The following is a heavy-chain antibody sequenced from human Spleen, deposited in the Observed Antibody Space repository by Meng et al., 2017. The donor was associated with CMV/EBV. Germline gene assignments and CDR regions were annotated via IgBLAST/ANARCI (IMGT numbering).Heavy chain of an antibody. CDR1: GFTFSSYG. V-gene: IGHV3-30*02. D-gene: IGHD6-19*01. CDR2: IRYDGSNK. J-gene: IGHJ4*02. Sequence: QVRLVGFGDGVVQPWGSLGICGAASGFTFSSYGMHWVRQAPGKGLEWVAFIRYDGSNKYYADSVKGRFTISRDNSKNTLYLQMNSLRAEDTAVYYCAKDSPSGWHFDYWGQGTLVTVSS. CDR3: AKDSPSGWHFDY.